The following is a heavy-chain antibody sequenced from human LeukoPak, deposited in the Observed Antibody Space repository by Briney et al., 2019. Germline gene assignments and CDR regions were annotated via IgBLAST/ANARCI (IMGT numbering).Heavy chain of an antibody. D-gene: IGHD3-22*01. CDR1: GVSFSGYY. CDR3: ARGLITLRYNWFDP. V-gene: IGHV4-34*01. CDR2: INHSGST. J-gene: IGHJ5*02. Sequence: SETLCLACAVYGVSFSGYYWSWIRQPPGRGLEWIGEINHSGSTNYNPSLKSRVTISVDTSKNQFSLKLSSVTAADTAVYYCARGLITLRYNWFDPWGQGTLVTVSS.